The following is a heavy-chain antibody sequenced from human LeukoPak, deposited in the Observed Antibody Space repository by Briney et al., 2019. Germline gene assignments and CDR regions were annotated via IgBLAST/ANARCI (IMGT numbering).Heavy chain of an antibody. CDR2: IRSKANSYAT. Sequence: PGGSLRLSCAASGFTFSGSAMRWVRQASGKGLEWVGRIRSKANSYATAYAASVKGRFTISRDDSKNTAYLQMNSLKTEDTAVYYCTRREPDYGDYGTPFDYWGQGTLVTVSS. D-gene: IGHD4-17*01. V-gene: IGHV3-73*01. CDR3: TRREPDYGDYGTPFDY. CDR1: GFTFSGSA. J-gene: IGHJ4*02.